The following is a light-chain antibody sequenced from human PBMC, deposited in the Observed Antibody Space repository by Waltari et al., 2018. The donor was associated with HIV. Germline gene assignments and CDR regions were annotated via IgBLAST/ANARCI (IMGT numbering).Light chain of an antibody. CDR3: QPYGSSPPYT. J-gene: IGKJ2*01. V-gene: IGKV3-20*01. CDR1: QSVSSSY. CDR2: GAS. Sequence: ESVSTHSPGTLSLSPGERATLSGRSSQSVSSSYLAWYQQKPGQAPRLLIYGASSKATGIPDRFSGRGSGTDFTLTISRLEPEDFAVYYCQPYGSSPPYTFGQGTTLEIK.